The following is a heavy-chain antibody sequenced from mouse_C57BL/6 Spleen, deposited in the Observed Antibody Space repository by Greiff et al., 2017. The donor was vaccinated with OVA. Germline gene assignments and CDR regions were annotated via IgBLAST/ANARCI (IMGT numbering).Heavy chain of an antibody. J-gene: IGHJ4*01. CDR1: GYAFSSSW. CDR3: ARRDYGSSDAMDC. D-gene: IGHD1-1*01. Sequence: VQLQQSGPELVKPGASVKISCKASGYAFSSSWMNWVKQRPGKGLEWIGRIYPGDGDTNYNGKFKGKATLTADKSSSTAYMQLSSLTSEDSAVYFCARRDYGSSDAMDCWGQGTSVTVSS. CDR2: IYPGDGDT. V-gene: IGHV1-82*01.